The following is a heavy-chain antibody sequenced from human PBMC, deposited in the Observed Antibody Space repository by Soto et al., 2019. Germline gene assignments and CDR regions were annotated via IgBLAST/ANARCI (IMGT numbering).Heavy chain of an antibody. D-gene: IGHD3-22*01. V-gene: IGHV4-31*02. CDR1: GGSISSGGHY. Sequence: QVQLQESGPGLVRPSQTLSLTCSVSGGSISSGGHYWSWIRQHPGKGLEWIGYIYNTGTTYYNASLKSRITMSVDTSKNHFSLRLSSMTAADTAVYYCARGYDSTGLDYWGQGTLVTVSS. CDR3: ARGYDSTGLDY. CDR2: IYNTGTT. J-gene: IGHJ4*02.